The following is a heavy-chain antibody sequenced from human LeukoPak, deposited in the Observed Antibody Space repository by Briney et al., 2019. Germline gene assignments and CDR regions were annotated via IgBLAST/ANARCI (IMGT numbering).Heavy chain of an antibody. V-gene: IGHV4-39*01. CDR1: GGSISSSSYY. CDR3: ARQGYCSSTSCSGVPFDY. D-gene: IGHD2-2*01. J-gene: IGHJ4*02. CDR2: IYYSGST. Sequence: PSESLSLTCTVSGGSISSSSYYWGWIRQPPGKGLEWIGGIYYSGSTYYNPSLKSRVTISVDTSKNQFSLKLSSVTAADTAVYYCARQGYCSSTSCSGVPFDYWGQGTLVTVSS.